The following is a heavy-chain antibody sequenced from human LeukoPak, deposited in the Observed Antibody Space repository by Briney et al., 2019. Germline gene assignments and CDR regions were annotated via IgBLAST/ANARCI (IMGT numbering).Heavy chain of an antibody. CDR3: AARSGGKDY. CDR2: IKSKTDGGTT. Sequence: GGSLRLSCAASGFTFSNAWMSWVRQAPGKGLEWVGRIKSKTDGGTTDYAAPVKGRFTISRDNSKNTLYLQMNSLRAEDTAVYYCAARSGGKDYWGQGTLVTVSS. CDR1: GFTFSNAW. J-gene: IGHJ4*02. D-gene: IGHD2-15*01. V-gene: IGHV3-15*01.